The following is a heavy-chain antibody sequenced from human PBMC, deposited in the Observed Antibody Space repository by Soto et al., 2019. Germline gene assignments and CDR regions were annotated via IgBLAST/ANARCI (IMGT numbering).Heavy chain of an antibody. CDR2: MNPNSGNT. V-gene: IGHV1-8*01. CDR3: ARGSTSYDFWSGYYTDY. J-gene: IGHJ4*02. D-gene: IGHD3-3*01. Sequence: GASVKVSCKASGYTFTSYDINWVRQATGQGLERMGWMNPNSGNTGYAQKFQGRVTMTRNTSISTAYMELSSLRSEDTAVYYCARGSTSYDFWSGYYTDYWGQGTLVTVSS. CDR1: GYTFTSYD.